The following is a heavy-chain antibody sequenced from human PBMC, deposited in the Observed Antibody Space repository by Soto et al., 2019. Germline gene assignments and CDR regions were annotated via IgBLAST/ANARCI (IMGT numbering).Heavy chain of an antibody. D-gene: IGHD3-16*01. CDR3: AKHPYYDYVWGSYGPFDY. V-gene: IGHV3-23*01. CDR1: GFTFSSYA. J-gene: IGHJ4*02. Sequence: GGSLRLSCAASGFTFSSYAMSWVRQAPRKGLEWVSAISGSGGSTYYADSVKGRFTISRDNSKDTLYLQMNSLRAEDTAVYYCAKHPYYDYVWGSYGPFDYWGQGTLVTVSS. CDR2: ISGSGGST.